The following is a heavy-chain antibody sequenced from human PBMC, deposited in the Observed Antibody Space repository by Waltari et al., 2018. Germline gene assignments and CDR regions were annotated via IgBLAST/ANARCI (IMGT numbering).Heavy chain of an antibody. CDR2: IIPILGIA. V-gene: IGHV1-69*04. J-gene: IGHJ4*02. Sequence: QVQLVQSGAEVKKPGSSVKVSCKASGGTFSSYAISWVRPAPGQGLEWMGWIIPILGIANYAQKFQGRVTITADESTSTAYMELSSLRSEDTAVYYCARVGLGQQLEGYFDYWGQGTLVTVSS. D-gene: IGHD6-13*01. CDR3: ARVGLGQQLEGYFDY. CDR1: GGTFSSYA.